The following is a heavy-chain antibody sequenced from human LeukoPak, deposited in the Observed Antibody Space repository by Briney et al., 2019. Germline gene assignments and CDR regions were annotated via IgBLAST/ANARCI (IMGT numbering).Heavy chain of an antibody. D-gene: IGHD6-13*01. CDR2: IIPIFGTA. V-gene: IGHV1-69*13. Sequence: GASVKVSCKASGGTFSSYAISRVRQAPGQGLEWMGGIIPIFGTANYAQKFQGRVTITADESTSTAYMELSSLRSEDTAVYYCARDRQQLVLSGWFDPWGQGTLVTVSS. CDR3: ARDRQQLVLSGWFDP. CDR1: GGTFSSYA. J-gene: IGHJ5*02.